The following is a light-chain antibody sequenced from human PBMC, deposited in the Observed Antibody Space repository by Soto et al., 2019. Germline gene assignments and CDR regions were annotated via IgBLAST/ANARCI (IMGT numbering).Light chain of an antibody. V-gene: IGKV3-20*01. CDR3: QRYASSTIT. Sequence: EIVLTQSPGTLSFSPGERATLSCRASQSVSSSYLAWYQQKPGQAPRLLIYGASSRATGIPDRFSGSGSGTDFTLTISRLEPEDFAVYYCQRYASSTITFGQGTRLEIK. J-gene: IGKJ5*01. CDR2: GAS. CDR1: QSVSSSY.